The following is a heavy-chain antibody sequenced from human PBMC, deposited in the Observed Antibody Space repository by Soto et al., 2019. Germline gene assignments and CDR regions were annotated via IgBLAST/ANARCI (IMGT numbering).Heavy chain of an antibody. J-gene: IGHJ4*02. D-gene: IGHD2-21*02. CDR1: GGSISSGGYA. CDR2: IYQSGST. CDR3: ARSYSGGDAYFDY. Sequence: SETLSLTCAVSGGSISSGGYAWAWIRQPPGKGLEWVGYIYQSGSTYYNPSLKSRVTIAADRSKNQFSLNLASVTAADTAVYYCARSYSGGDAYFDYWGQGTVVTVSS. V-gene: IGHV4-30-2*01.